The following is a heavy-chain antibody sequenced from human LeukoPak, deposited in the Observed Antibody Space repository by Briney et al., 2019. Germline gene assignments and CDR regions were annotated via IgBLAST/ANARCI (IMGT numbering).Heavy chain of an antibody. CDR3: AKDVCRYSSGCLSFDY. D-gene: IGHD6-19*01. CDR1: GFTFSNYA. Sequence: GGSLRLSCAASGFTFSNYAVSWVRQAPGKGLEWVSAISGSGGSTYSADSVKGRFTISRDNSKNTLSLQMNSLRAEDTAVYYCAKDVCRYSSGCLSFDYWGQGTLVTVSS. CDR2: ISGSGGST. V-gene: IGHV3-23*01. J-gene: IGHJ4*02.